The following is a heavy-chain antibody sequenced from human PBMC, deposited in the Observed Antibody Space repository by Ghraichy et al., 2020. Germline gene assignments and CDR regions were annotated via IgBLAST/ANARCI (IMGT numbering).Heavy chain of an antibody. J-gene: IGHJ4*02. CDR1: GFTVSSNY. V-gene: IGHV3-66*01. D-gene: IGHD1-26*01. Sequence: GSLRLTCAASGFTVSSNYMSWVRQAPGKGLEWVSVIYSGGSTYYADSVKGRFTISRDNSKNTLYLQMNSLRAEDTAVYYCAREGSYSLLDYWGQGTLVTVSS. CDR2: IYSGGST. CDR3: AREGSYSLLDY.